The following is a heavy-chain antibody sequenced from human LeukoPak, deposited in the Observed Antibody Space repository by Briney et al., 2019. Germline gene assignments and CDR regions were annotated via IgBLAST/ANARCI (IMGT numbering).Heavy chain of an antibody. D-gene: IGHD3-10*01. J-gene: IGHJ4*02. CDR1: GFTFSGYS. CDR2: IQYDGSKK. Sequence: GGSLRLSCAASGFTFSGYSMHWVRQAPGKGLEWVAFIQYDGSKKYYADSVKGRFTISRDNSKNTLNLQMNSLRAEDTAVYYCAKTSGSGSYSEIGYWGQGTLVTVSS. V-gene: IGHV3-30*02. CDR3: AKTSGSGSYSEIGY.